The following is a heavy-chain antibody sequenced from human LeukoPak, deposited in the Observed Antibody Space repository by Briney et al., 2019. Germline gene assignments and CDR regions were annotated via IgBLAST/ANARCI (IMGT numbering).Heavy chain of an antibody. D-gene: IGHD3-3*01. CDR2: INPNGGGT. V-gene: IGHV1-2*02. Sequence: GASVKVSCKASGYTFTGYYMHWVRQAPGQGLEWMGWINPNGGGTNYAQKFQGRVTMTRDTSISTACMELSRLRSDDTAVYYCARLYDFWSGTDGDYYYGMDVWGQGTTVTVSS. CDR3: ARLYDFWSGTDGDYYYGMDV. J-gene: IGHJ6*02. CDR1: GYTFTGYY.